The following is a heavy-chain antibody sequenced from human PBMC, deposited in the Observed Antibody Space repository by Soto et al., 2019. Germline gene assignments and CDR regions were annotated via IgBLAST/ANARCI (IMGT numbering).Heavy chain of an antibody. J-gene: IGHJ4*02. CDR3: ARGPLLVSSLDFDY. Sequence: PGGSLRLSCAASGFTFSSYSMNWVRQAPGKGLEWVSSISSSSSYIYYADSVKGRFTISRDNAKNSLYLQMNSLRAEDTAVYYCARGPLLVSSLDFDYWGQGTLVTVSS. CDR2: ISSSSSYI. CDR1: GFTFSSYS. D-gene: IGHD2-2*01. V-gene: IGHV3-21*01.